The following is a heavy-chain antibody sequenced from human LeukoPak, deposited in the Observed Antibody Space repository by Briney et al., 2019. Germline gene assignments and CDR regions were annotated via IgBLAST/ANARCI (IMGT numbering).Heavy chain of an antibody. J-gene: IGHJ3*02. D-gene: IGHD3-22*01. V-gene: IGHV1-69*05. CDR2: IIPIFGTA. CDR3: ARVPYYYDSSGYYGIQHDAFDI. Sequence: SVKVSCKASGGTFSSYAISWVRQAPGQGLEWMGGIIPIFGTANYAQKFQGRVTITTDESTSTAYMELSRLRSEDTAVYYCARVPYYYDSSGYYGIQHDAFDIWGQGTMVTVSS. CDR1: GGTFSSYA.